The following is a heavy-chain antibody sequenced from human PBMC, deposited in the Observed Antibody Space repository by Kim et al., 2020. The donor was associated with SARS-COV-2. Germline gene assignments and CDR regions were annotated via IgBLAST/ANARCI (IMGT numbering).Heavy chain of an antibody. CDR1: GGSISRGGYY. CDR2: IYYSGST. CDR3: ASGLGFGGVLDY. V-gene: IGHV4-31*03. D-gene: IGHD3-16*01. J-gene: IGHJ4*02. Sequence: SETLSLTCTVSGGSISRGGYYWRWIRQHPGKGLEWIGYIYYSGSTYYNPSLKSRVTISVDTSKNQFSLKLSSVTAADTAVYYCASGLGFGGVLDYWGQGTLVTVSS.